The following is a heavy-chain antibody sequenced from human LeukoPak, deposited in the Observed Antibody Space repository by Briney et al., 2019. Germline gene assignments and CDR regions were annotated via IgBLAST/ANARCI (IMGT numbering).Heavy chain of an antibody. V-gene: IGHV4-39*01. CDR2: IYYSGST. J-gene: IGHJ3*02. D-gene: IGHD7-27*01. CDR3: ARHSPANWGSHDAFDI. CDR1: GGSISSSSYY. Sequence: SETLSLTCTVSGGSISSSSYYWGWIRQPPGKGLEWIGSIYYSGSTYYNPSLKSRVTISVDTSKNQFSLKLSSVTAADTAVYYCARHSPANWGSHDAFDIWGQGTMVTVSS.